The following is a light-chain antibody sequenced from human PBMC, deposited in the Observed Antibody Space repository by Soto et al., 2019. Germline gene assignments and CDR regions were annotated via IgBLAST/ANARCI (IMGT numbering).Light chain of an antibody. CDR2: GAS. J-gene: IGKJ5*01. CDR1: QSISSSY. CDR3: QQYNNWPLIT. Sequence: EIVLTQSPGTLSLSPGERATLSCRASQSISSSYLAWYQQKPGQAPRLLIYGASTRATGIPGRFSGTGSGTEFTLTIGSLQSEDFAVYYCQQYNNWPLITFGQGTRLEIK. V-gene: IGKV3-15*01.